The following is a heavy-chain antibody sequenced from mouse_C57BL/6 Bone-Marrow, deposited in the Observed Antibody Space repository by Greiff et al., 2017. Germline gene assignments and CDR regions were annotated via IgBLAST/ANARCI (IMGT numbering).Heavy chain of an antibody. CDR2: INPNYGTT. Sequence: EVQLQQSGPELVKPGASVKISCKASGYSFTDYYMNWVKQSTGQSLEWIGVINPNYGTTSYNQKFKGKATLTVDQSSSTAYMQLNSLTSADSAVYYCADISVLYSKGYWGQGTTVTVST. CDR3: ADISVLYSKGY. V-gene: IGHV1-39*01. CDR1: GYSFTDYY. D-gene: IGHD3-2*01. J-gene: IGHJ4*01.